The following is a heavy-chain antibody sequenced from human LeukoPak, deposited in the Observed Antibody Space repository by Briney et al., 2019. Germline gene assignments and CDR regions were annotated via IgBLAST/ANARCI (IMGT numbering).Heavy chain of an antibody. J-gene: IGHJ1*01. CDR1: GFSFSDYD. CDR2: ISGRSSHI. V-gene: IGHV3-21*01. D-gene: IGHD3-16*01. CDR3: GRAFPPLRTSSAGDL. Sequence: PGGSLRLSCSASGFSFSDYDMNWARQAPGKGLEWVSAISGRSSHIYYGESVKGRFTISRDNAKNSLYLQMDSLGVEDTAVYYCGRAFPPLRTSSAGDLWGQGTLVIVSS.